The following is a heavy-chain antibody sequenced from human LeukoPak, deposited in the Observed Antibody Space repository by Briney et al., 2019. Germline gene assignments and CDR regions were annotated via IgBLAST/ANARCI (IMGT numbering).Heavy chain of an antibody. CDR1: GFTFSSYA. Sequence: GRSLRLSCAASGFTFSSYAMHWVRQAPGKGLEWVAVISYDGSNKYYADSVKGRFTISRDNSKNTLYLQMNSLRAEDTAVYYCARDGPRYCSGGSCLDYWGQGTLVTVSS. J-gene: IGHJ4*02. CDR2: ISYDGSNK. V-gene: IGHV3-30*04. D-gene: IGHD2-15*01. CDR3: ARDGPRYCSGGSCLDY.